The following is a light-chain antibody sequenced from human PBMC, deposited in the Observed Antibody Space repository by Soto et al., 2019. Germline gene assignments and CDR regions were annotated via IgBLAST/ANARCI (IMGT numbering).Light chain of an antibody. CDR2: DAT. CDR1: SSDIGDYDY. Sequence: QSALTQPASVSGSPGQSITISCTGTSSDIGDYDYVSWYQHLPGKAPKLLIFDATHRPSGVSDRFSGSKSGNTAALTISGVRPEDEADYYCCSYTDIALDVVFGGGTKLTVL. V-gene: IGLV2-14*01. CDR3: CSYTDIALDVV. J-gene: IGLJ2*01.